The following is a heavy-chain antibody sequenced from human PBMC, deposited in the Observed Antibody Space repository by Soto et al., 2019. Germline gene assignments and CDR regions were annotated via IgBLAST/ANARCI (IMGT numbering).Heavy chain of an antibody. J-gene: IGHJ5*02. CDR3: ARHYYYDSSGYYWNWFDP. D-gene: IGHD3-22*01. Sequence: PSETLSLTCTVSVGSISSGGYYWSWIRQHPGKGLEWIGYIYYSGSTYYNPSLKSRVTISVDTSKNQFSLKLSSVTAADTAVYYCARHYYYDSSGYYWNWFDPWGQGTLVTVSS. V-gene: IGHV4-31*03. CDR2: IYYSGST. CDR1: VGSISSGGYY.